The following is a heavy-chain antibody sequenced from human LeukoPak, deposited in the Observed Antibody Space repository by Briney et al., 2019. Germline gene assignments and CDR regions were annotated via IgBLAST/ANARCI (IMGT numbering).Heavy chain of an antibody. V-gene: IGHV3-30-3*01. Sequence: GRSLRLSCAASGFTFSSYSIHWVRHAPGKGLESVAVLSADVTSDYYADSVKGRFTISRDNSKDPLFLQMNSLRTEDTAVYYCARASDYGPSLRSYFDLWGRGTLVTVSS. D-gene: IGHD4-17*01. J-gene: IGHJ2*01. CDR1: GFTFSSYS. CDR3: ARASDYGPSLRSYFDL. CDR2: LSADVTSD.